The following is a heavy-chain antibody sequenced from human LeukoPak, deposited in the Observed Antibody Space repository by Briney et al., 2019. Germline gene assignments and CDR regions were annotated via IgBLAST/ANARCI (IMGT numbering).Heavy chain of an antibody. CDR2: ISYDGSNK. J-gene: IGHJ4*02. Sequence: PGGSLRLSCAASGFTFSSYAMHWVRQAPGKGLEWVAVISYDGSNKYYADSVKGRFTISRDNSKNTLHLQMNSLRAEDTAVYYCARDPSFQPTTPTDYWGQGTLVTVSS. V-gene: IGHV3-30-3*01. CDR1: GFTFSSYA. D-gene: IGHD4-11*01. CDR3: ARDPSFQPTTPTDY.